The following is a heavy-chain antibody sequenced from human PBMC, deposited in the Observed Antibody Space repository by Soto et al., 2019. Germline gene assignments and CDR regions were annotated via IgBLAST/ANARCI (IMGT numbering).Heavy chain of an antibody. V-gene: IGHV1-18*01. J-gene: IGHJ6*02. Sequence: ASVKASCKASGYTFTCYGISWVRQAPGQGLEWMGWISAYNGNTNYAQKLQGRVTMTTDTSTSTAYMELRSLRSDDTAVYYCARDICSGGSCYGVYYYYGMDVWGQGTTVTVSS. CDR2: ISAYNGNT. CDR1: GYTFTCYG. CDR3: ARDICSGGSCYGVYYYYGMDV. D-gene: IGHD2-15*01.